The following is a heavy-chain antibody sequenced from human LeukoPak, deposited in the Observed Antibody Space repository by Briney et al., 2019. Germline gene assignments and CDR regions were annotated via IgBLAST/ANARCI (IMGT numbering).Heavy chain of an antibody. J-gene: IGHJ4*02. D-gene: IGHD2-8*01. V-gene: IGHV3-15*01. Sequence: GGSLRLSCAASGFTFSNAWMSWVRQAPGKGLECVGRIKSKTDGGTTDYAAPVKGRFTISRDDSKNTLYLQMNSLKTEDTAVYYCTTDQSLPGVRRNFDYWGQGTLVTVSS. CDR2: IKSKTDGGTT. CDR1: GFTFSNAW. CDR3: TTDQSLPGVRRNFDY.